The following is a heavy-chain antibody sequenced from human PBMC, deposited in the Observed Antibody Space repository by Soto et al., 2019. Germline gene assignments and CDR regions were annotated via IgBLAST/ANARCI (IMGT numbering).Heavy chain of an antibody. J-gene: IGHJ6*03. Sequence: QVQLVQSGAEVQKPGASVKVSCKASGYTFTSYDINWVRQATGQGLEWMGWMNPNSGNTGYAQKFQGRVTMTRNTSISTAYMELSSLRSEDTAVYYCARVYDFWSGYGYYYYYYMDVWGKGTTVTVSS. V-gene: IGHV1-8*01. CDR1: GYTFTSYD. CDR3: ARVYDFWSGYGYYYYYYMDV. D-gene: IGHD3-3*01. CDR2: MNPNSGNT.